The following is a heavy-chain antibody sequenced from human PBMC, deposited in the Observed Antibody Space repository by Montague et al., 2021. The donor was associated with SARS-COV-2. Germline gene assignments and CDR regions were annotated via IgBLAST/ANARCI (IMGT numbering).Heavy chain of an antibody. Sequence: SETLSLTCTVSGGSISSSSYYWGWIRQPPGKGLEWIGSIYYSGSTYYNPSLKSRVTISVDTSKNQFSLKLSSVTAADTAMYYCARLGSGSYYTLDYWGQGTLVTVPS. J-gene: IGHJ4*02. CDR3: ARLGSGSYYTLDY. CDR2: IYYSGST. D-gene: IGHD3-10*01. V-gene: IGHV4-39*01. CDR1: GGSISSSSYY.